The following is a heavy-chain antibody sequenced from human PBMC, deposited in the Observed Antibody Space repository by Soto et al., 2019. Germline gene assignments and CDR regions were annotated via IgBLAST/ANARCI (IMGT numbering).Heavy chain of an antibody. CDR3: ARITMIVVVTQGSFDL. D-gene: IGHD3-22*01. CDR1: GGSISSGGYY. J-gene: IGHJ2*01. V-gene: IGHV4-31*03. Sequence: QVQLQESGPGLVKPSQTLSLTCTVSGGSISSGGYYWTWIRQHQGKGLEWIGYIYSTGSTLYNPSLKSRVSISVDTSNNQFSLKLISVTAADTAVYYCARITMIVVVTQGSFDLWGRGTLVTVSS. CDR2: IYSTGST.